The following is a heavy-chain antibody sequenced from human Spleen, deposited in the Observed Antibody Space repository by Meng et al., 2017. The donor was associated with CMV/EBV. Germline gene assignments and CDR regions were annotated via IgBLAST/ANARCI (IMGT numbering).Heavy chain of an antibody. D-gene: IGHD2-15*01. CDR3: ARNYCSSGGCFKYSDNWFDP. CDR1: GGSFSGYY. J-gene: IGHJ5*02. Sequence: SETLSLTCAVYGGSFSGYYWSWIRQPPGKGLEWIGYIYYSGSTNYNPSLKNRVTISLGTAKSQFTLKLRSVTAADTAFYYCARNYCSSGGCFKYSDNWFDPWGQGTLVTVSS. CDR2: IYYSGST. V-gene: IGHV4-59*01.